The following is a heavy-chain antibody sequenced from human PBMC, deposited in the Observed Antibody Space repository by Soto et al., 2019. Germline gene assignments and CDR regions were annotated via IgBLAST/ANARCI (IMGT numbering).Heavy chain of an antibody. CDR2: MSYDGTTK. Sequence: GGSLRLSCAASGFTVSTYSMHWVRQAPGKGLECVALMSYDGTTKDYADSVKGRFTISRDNSKNTLYLQMNSLTTEDTAVYYCVRCWGTGDGSTLGYNWFDPWGQGTLVTVSS. D-gene: IGHD1-1*01. J-gene: IGHJ5*02. CDR1: GFTVSTYS. V-gene: IGHV3-30-3*01. CDR3: VRCWGTGDGSTLGYNWFDP.